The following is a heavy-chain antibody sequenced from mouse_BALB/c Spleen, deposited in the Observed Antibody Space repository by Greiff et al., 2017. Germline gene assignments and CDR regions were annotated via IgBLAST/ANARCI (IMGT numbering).Heavy chain of an antibody. V-gene: IGHV1-54*01. CDR2: INPGSGGT. J-gene: IGHJ3*01. Sequence: VQLQQSGAELVRPGTSVKVSCKASGYAFTNYLIEWVKQRPGQGLEWIGVINPGSGGTNYNEKFKGKATLTADKSSSTAYMQLSSLTSDDSAVYFCARRGLWDGGFAYWGQGTLVTVSA. CDR3: ARRGLWDGGFAY. D-gene: IGHD4-1*01. CDR1: GYAFTNYL.